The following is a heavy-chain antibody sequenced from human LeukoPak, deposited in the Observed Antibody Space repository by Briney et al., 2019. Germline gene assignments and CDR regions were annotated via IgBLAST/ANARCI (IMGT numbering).Heavy chain of an antibody. J-gene: IGHJ5*02. D-gene: IGHD2-2*01. Sequence: SETLSLTCTVSGGSISSYYWSWIRQPPGKGLEWIGYIYHSGSTNYNPSLKSRVTISVDTSKNQFSLKLSSVTAADTAVYYCARELGYCSSTSCSSDWFDPWGQGTLVTVSS. CDR2: IYHSGST. V-gene: IGHV4-59*01. CDR1: GGSISSYY. CDR3: ARELGYCSSTSCSSDWFDP.